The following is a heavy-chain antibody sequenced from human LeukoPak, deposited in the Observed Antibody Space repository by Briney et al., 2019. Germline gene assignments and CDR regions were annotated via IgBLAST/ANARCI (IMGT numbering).Heavy chain of an antibody. Sequence: SETLSLTCAVYGASFSDYFWGWLRQPPGKGLEWLGEMNHSGRTYYNPSLKSRVTISVDTSKNQFSLNLSSVTAADTAVYYCARDVVVVPAAIHYGMDVWGQGTTVTVS. D-gene: IGHD2-2*01. CDR1: GASFSDYF. J-gene: IGHJ6*02. CDR2: MNHSGRT. V-gene: IGHV4-34*01. CDR3: ARDVVVVPAAIHYGMDV.